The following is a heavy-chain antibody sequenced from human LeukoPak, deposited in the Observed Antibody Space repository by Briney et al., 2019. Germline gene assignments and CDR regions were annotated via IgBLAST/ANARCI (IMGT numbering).Heavy chain of an antibody. J-gene: IGHJ1*01. Sequence: GGSLRLSCAASGFTFSSYGMHWVRQAPGKGLEWVAVISYDGSNKYYADSVKGRFTISRDNSKNMLYLQMNSLRPEDTAVYYCARGTDTSWTEYFQHWGQGTLVTVSS. CDR3: ARGTDTSWTEYFQH. CDR2: ISYDGSNK. D-gene: IGHD2-2*01. CDR1: GFTFSSYG. V-gene: IGHV3-30*03.